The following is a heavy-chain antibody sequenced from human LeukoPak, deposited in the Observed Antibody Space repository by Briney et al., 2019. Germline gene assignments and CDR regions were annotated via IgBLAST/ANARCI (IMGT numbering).Heavy chain of an antibody. J-gene: IGHJ4*02. CDR2: ISSNGGST. CDR3: ARYNWNDGPYFDY. Sequence: GGSLRLSCAASGFTFSTYSMNWVRQAPGKGLEYVSAISSNGGSTYYANSVKGRFTISRDNSKNTLYLQMGSLRAEDMAVYYCARYNWNDGPYFDYWGQGTLVTVSS. CDR1: GFTFSTYS. V-gene: IGHV3-64*01. D-gene: IGHD1-20*01.